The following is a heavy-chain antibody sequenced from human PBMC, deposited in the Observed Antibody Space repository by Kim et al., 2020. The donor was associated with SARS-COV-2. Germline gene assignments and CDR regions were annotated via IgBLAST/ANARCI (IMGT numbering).Heavy chain of an antibody. CDR3: VWGCSGGSCRYYFDY. Sequence: PSLKSRVTISVDTSKNQFSLKLSSVTAADTAVYYCVWGCSGGSCRYYFDYWGQGTLVTVSS. D-gene: IGHD2-15*01. V-gene: IGHV4-34*01. J-gene: IGHJ4*02.